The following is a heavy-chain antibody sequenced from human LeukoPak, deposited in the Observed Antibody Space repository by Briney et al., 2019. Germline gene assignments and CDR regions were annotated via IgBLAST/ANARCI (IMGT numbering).Heavy chain of an antibody. J-gene: IGHJ4*02. Sequence: SETLSLTYIVSGGSIISYYWSWIRQPPGKGLEWIGYIYNSGTTNYNPSLKSRVTISADTSKNQISLNLSSVTAADTAVYYCARDPSAFAGYFDYWGQGTLVTVFS. CDR2: IYNSGTT. D-gene: IGHD6-13*01. V-gene: IGHV4-59*01. CDR1: GGSIISYY. CDR3: ARDPSAFAGYFDY.